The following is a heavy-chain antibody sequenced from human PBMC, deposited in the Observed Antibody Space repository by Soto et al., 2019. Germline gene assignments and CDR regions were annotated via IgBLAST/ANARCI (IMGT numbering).Heavy chain of an antibody. CDR2: ISSSSSTI. Sequence: GGSLRLSCAASGFTFSSYSMNWVRQAPGKGLEWVSYISSSSSTIYYADSVKGRFTISRDNAKNSLYLQMNSLRAEDTAVYYCARESGSGSYYNTGYYYYYMDVWGKGTTVTVSS. D-gene: IGHD3-10*01. CDR3: ARESGSGSYYNTGYYYYYMDV. CDR1: GFTFSSYS. V-gene: IGHV3-48*01. J-gene: IGHJ6*03.